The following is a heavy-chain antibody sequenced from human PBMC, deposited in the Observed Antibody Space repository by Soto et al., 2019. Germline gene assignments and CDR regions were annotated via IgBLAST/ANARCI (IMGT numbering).Heavy chain of an antibody. CDR1: GFPFSSYA. CDR3: AKSLSASPNYFFDS. J-gene: IGHJ4*02. D-gene: IGHD1-1*01. V-gene: IGHV3-23*01. Sequence: PGGSLRLSCAASGFPFSSYAMTWVRQAPGKGLEWVSGISGSGTITYDADSVKGRFTISRDKSKNTLYLQMNSLGADDTAVYYCAKSLSASPNYFFDSWGQGTLVTVSS. CDR2: ISGSGTIT.